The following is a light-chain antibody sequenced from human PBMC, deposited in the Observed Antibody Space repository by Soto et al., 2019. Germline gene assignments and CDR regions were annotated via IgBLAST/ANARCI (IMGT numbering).Light chain of an antibody. CDR2: LNSDGSH. CDR3: QTWGTGILV. J-gene: IGLJ3*02. V-gene: IGLV4-69*01. CDR1: SGHSSYA. Sequence: QLVLTQSPSASASLGALVKLTCALSSGHSSYAIAWHQQQPEKGPRALMKLNSDGSHTRGDGIPDRFSGSSSGAERYLTISSLQSEDEADYYCQTWGTGILVFGGGTKVTVL.